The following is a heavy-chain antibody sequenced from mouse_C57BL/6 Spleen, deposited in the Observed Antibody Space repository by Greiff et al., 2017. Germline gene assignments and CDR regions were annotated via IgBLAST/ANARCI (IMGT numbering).Heavy chain of an antibody. V-gene: IGHV1-69*01. CDR1: GYTFTSYW. CDR2: IDPSDSYT. D-gene: IGHD2-4*01. CDR3: ARRDDYDVWYFDV. J-gene: IGHJ1*03. Sequence: VQLQQPGAELVMPGASVKLSCKASGYTFTSYWMHWVKQRPGQGLEWIGEIDPSDSYTNYNQKFKGKSTLTVDKSSSTAYMQLSSLPSEDSAVYYCARRDDYDVWYFDVWGTGTTVTVSS.